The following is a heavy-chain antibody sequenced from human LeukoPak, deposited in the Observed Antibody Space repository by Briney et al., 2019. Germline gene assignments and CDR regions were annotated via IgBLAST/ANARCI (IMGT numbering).Heavy chain of an antibody. D-gene: IGHD3-16*02. Sequence: GGSLRLSCAASGFTFSSYDMCWFREATGKLLDCFSAIGTAGDTYYPGSVEGRFTISRENAKNSLYLQMNSLRAGDTAVYYCARLYVWGSYRDAFDIWGQGTMVTVSS. CDR1: GFTFSSYD. V-gene: IGHV3-13*01. CDR3: ARLYVWGSYRDAFDI. J-gene: IGHJ3*02. CDR2: IGTAGDT.